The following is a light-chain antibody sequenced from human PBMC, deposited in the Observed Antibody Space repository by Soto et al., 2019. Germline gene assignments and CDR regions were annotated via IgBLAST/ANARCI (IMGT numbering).Light chain of an antibody. CDR1: QGISNY. Sequence: DIQMTQSPSSLSASVGDRVTITCRASQGISNYLAWYQQKPGKVPKLLIYATSTLQSGVPSRFSGSGSGTDFTLTISSLQPEDVAIYYCQKYNSAPQTFGQWTKVEIK. CDR3: QKYNSAPQT. CDR2: ATS. J-gene: IGKJ1*01. V-gene: IGKV1-27*01.